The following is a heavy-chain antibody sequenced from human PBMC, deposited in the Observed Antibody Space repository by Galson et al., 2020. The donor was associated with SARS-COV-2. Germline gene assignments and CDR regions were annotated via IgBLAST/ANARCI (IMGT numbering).Heavy chain of an antibody. D-gene: IGHD6-19*01. CDR2: ISGSGGST. CDR3: AKTGAGNGLDY. J-gene: IGHJ4*02. V-gene: IGHV3-23*01. Sequence: GESLKISCAASGFTFSSYAMSWVRQAPGKGLEWVSAISGSGGSTYYADSVKGRFTISRDNSKNTLYLQMNSLRAEDTAEYYCAKTGAGNGLDYWGQGTLVTVSS. CDR1: GFTFSSYA.